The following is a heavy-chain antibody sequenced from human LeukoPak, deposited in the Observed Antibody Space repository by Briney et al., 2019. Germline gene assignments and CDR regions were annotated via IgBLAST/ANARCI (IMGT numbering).Heavy chain of an antibody. D-gene: IGHD4-17*01. CDR3: ASLVTTAIDP. CDR2: INHSGST. V-gene: IGHV4-34*01. J-gene: IGHJ5*02. CDR1: GGSFSGYY. Sequence: SETLSLTRAVYGGSFSGYYWSWIRQPPGKGLEWIGEINHSGSTNYNPSLKSRVTISVDTSKNQFSLKLSSVTAADTAVYYCASLVTTAIDPWGQGTLVTVSS.